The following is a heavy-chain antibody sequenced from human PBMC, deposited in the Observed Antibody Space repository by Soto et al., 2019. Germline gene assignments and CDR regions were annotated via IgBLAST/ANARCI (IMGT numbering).Heavy chain of an antibody. D-gene: IGHD3-3*01. V-gene: IGHV3-30*18. Sequence: QVQLVESGGGVVQPGRSLRLSCAASGFTFSSYGMHWVRQAPGKGLEWVAVISYDGSNKDYADSVKGRFTISRDNSKNTLYLQMNSLRAEDTAVYYCAKDSGDDFWSGYQSPWGQGTLVTVSS. CDR3: AKDSGDDFWSGYQSP. CDR2: ISYDGSNK. J-gene: IGHJ5*02. CDR1: GFTFSSYG.